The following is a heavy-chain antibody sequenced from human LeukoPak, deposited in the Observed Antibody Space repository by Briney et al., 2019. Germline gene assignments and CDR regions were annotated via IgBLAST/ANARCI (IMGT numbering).Heavy chain of an antibody. D-gene: IGHD3-10*01. Sequence: GRSLRLSCAASGFTFSSTAMSWVSHPPGEWLEWLSVVSGGGGRTYYAESVKGRFTISRDNSKNTLYLQMNSLRAEDTAVYYCARDRRVRGVMWNSKSDGFDIWGQGTMVTVSS. CDR2: VSGGGGRT. V-gene: IGHV3-23*01. CDR1: GFTFSSTA. J-gene: IGHJ3*02. CDR3: ARDRRVRGVMWNSKSDGFDI.